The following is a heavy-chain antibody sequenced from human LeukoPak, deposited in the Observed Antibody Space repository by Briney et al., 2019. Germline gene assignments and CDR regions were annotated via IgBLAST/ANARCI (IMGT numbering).Heavy chain of an antibody. Sequence: GGSLRLSCAASGFTFSSYAFHWVRQAPGKGLEWVAVISYDGSNIYYADSVKGRFTTSRDNSKHTLYLQMNSLRAEDTAVYYCARDQTAGYSSSGSSSWGRLGDGGQETRVTVSS. J-gene: IGHJ4*02. CDR1: GFTFSSYA. CDR2: ISYDGSNI. V-gene: IGHV3-30-3*01. D-gene: IGHD6-13*01. CDR3: ARDQTAGYSSSGSSSWGRLGD.